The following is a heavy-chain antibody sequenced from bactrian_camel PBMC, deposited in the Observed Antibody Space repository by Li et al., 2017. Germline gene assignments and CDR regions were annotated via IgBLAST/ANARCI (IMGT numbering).Heavy chain of an antibody. CDR1: GFTYSSKN. CDR2: IYAGGT. CDR3: VADCEFRYDQFIFDVGT. V-gene: IGHV3S40*01. Sequence: VQLVESGGGSVQAGGSLRLSCAASGFTYSSKNMGWFRQAPGKEREGVAAIYAGGTYYADSVKGRFTFSQDNAKRTLYLQMNGLKPEDSAMYFCVADCEFRYDQFIFDVGTWGQGTQVTVS. J-gene: IGHJ6*01. D-gene: IGHD7*01.